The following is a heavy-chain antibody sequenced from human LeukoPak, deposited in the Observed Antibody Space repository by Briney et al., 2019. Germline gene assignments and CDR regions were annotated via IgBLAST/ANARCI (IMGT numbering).Heavy chain of an antibody. Sequence: PSETLSLTCTVSGGSISSYYWSWIRQPPGKGLGWIGYIYYSGSTNYNPSLKSRLTISVDTSKNQLSLKLSSVTAADTAVYYWASGDYDEYYYYMDVWGKGTTVTVSS. V-gene: IGHV4-59*13. CDR1: GGSISSYY. J-gene: IGHJ6*03. D-gene: IGHD4-17*01. CDR3: ASGDYDEYYYYMDV. CDR2: IYYSGST.